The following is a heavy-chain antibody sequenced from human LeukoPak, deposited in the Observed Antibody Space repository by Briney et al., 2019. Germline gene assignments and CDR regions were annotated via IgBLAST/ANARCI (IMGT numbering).Heavy chain of an antibody. J-gene: IGHJ4*02. CDR3: ARRAPSHDFDD. CDR1: GFTFSDSY. CDR2: ISGSGHDI. Sequence: GGSLRLSCAASGFTFSDSYMTWVRQAPGKGVEWVAYISGSGHDINYSESAKGRFTISRDNAKNSLYLQMNSLRVEDTALYYCARRAPSHDFDDWGQGTLVTVSS. V-gene: IGHV3-11*04.